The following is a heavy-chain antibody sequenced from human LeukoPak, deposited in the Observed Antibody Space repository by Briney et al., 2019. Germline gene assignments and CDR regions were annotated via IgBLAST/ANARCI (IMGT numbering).Heavy chain of an antibody. Sequence: GGSLRLSCAASGFTLDDYAMHWVRLAPGKGLEWVSLISADGDGTYYADSVKGRFTISRDNSKNSLYLQMNSLRTEDTALYYCAKDRACSIASCFQPFMDWDQGTLVTVSS. CDR3: AKDRACSIASCFQPFMD. D-gene: IGHD2-2*01. CDR1: GFTLDDYA. CDR2: ISADGDGT. V-gene: IGHV3-43*02. J-gene: IGHJ4*02.